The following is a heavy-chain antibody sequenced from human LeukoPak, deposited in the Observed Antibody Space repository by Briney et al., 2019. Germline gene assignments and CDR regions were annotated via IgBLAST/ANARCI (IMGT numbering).Heavy chain of an antibody. J-gene: IGHJ4*02. D-gene: IGHD3-10*01. Sequence: SETLSLTCTVSGGSISSGSYYWSWIRQPAGKGLEWIGHIDSSGGTNYNPSLKSRVTISINTSKNQFSLNLSSVTAADTAVYYCSRSRGSLWFGENWGQGTLVAVSS. CDR3: SRSRGSLWFGEN. CDR2: IDSSGGT. CDR1: GGSISSGSYY. V-gene: IGHV4-61*09.